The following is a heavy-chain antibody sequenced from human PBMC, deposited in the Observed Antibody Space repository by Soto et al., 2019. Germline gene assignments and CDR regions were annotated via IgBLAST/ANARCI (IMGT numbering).Heavy chain of an antibody. V-gene: IGHV5-51*01. CDR1: GYSFTSYW. Sequence: GESLKISCKGSGYSFTSYWIGWVRQMPGKGLEWMGIIGPGESDTRYSPSFQGQVTISADKSIRTAYLVWSSLKASDTAMYYCAGLPIDYRDYGDAFDILGQGTMVTVAS. J-gene: IGHJ3*02. D-gene: IGHD4-17*01. CDR2: IGPGESDT. CDR3: AGLPIDYRDYGDAFDI.